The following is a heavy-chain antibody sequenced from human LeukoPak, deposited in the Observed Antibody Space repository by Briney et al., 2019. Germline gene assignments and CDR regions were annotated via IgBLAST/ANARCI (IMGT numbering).Heavy chain of an antibody. CDR1: GYTFTGYY. Sequence: GASVKVSCKASGYTFTGYYMHWVRQAPGQGLEWMGRINPNSGGTNYAQKFQGRVTMTRDTSISTAYMELSRLRSDDTAVYYCARGIAAAGTVDGAFDMGGQGTMVTVSS. V-gene: IGHV1-2*06. CDR3: ARGIAAAGTVDGAFDM. J-gene: IGHJ3*02. D-gene: IGHD6-13*01. CDR2: INPNSGGT.